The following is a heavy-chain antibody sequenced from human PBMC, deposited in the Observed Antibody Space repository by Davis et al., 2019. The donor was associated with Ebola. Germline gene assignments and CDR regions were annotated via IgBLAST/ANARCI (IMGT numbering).Heavy chain of an antibody. Sequence: GGSLRLSCAASGFTFSSYAMHWVRQAPGKGLEWVAVISYDGSNKYYADSVKGRSTISRDNSKNTLYLQMNSLRAEDTAVYYCARVAAASRDYWGQGTLVTVS. V-gene: IGHV3-30-3*01. CDR3: ARVAAASRDY. CDR2: ISYDGSNK. CDR1: GFTFSSYA. D-gene: IGHD6-25*01. J-gene: IGHJ4*02.